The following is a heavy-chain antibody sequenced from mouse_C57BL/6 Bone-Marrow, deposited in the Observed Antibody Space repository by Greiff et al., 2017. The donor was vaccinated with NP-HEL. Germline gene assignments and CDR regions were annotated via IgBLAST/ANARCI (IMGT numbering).Heavy chain of an antibody. Sequence: QVQLQQPGAELVKPGASVKLSCKASGYTFTSYWMHWVKQRPGQGLEWIGMIHPNSGSTNYNEKFKSKATLTVDKSSSAAYMHLSSLTSEDSAVYYCARGGIYGNFFAYWGQGTLVTVSA. CDR2: IHPNSGST. CDR1: GYTFTSYW. V-gene: IGHV1-64*01. CDR3: ARGGIYGNFFAY. J-gene: IGHJ3*01. D-gene: IGHD2-1*01.